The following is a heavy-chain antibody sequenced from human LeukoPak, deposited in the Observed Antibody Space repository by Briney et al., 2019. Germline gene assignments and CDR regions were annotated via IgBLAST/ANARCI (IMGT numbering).Heavy chain of an antibody. V-gene: IGHV3-21*06. CDR2: IGPTGSDR. CDR1: GLTFSTSG. D-gene: IGHD7-27*01. J-gene: IGHJ4*02. Sequence: SGGSLRLSCTASGLTFSTSGFNWVRQAPGKGLEWVASIGPTGSDRYHADSIKGRFTISRDSANNFLYLQMNSLRAEDTAVYYCAKDPNQLGIPYYFDYWGQGTLVTVSS. CDR3: AKDPNQLGIPYYFDY.